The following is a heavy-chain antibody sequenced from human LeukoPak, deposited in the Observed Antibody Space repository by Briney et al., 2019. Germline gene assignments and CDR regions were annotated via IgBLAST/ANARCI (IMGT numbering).Heavy chain of an antibody. CDR1: GYTFNSYG. V-gene: IGHV1-18*01. CDR3: ARVGTYVWDLTDY. J-gene: IGHJ4*02. Sequence: GASVKVSCKASGYTFNSYGISWVRQAPGQGLEWMGWISAYNGHTNYAQKFQGRVTMTTDTSTSTAYMDLRSLRSDDTAVYYCARVGTYVWDLTDYWGQGTLVTVSS. CDR2: ISAYNGHT. D-gene: IGHD3-16*01.